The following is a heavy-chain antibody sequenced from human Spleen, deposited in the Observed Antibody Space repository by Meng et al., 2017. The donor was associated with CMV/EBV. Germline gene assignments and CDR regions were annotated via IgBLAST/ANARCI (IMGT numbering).Heavy chain of an antibody. V-gene: IGHV3-23*01. CDR2: ISGSGGST. D-gene: IGHD6-13*01. CDR3: ARLSLGSTWTHDY. CDR1: GFTFSSYA. Sequence: GESLKISCAASGFTFSSYAMSWVRQAPGKGLEWVSAISGSGGSTYYADSVKGRFTISRDNSKNTLYLQMNSLRAEDTAVYYCARLSLGSTWTHDYWGQGTLVTVSS. J-gene: IGHJ4*02.